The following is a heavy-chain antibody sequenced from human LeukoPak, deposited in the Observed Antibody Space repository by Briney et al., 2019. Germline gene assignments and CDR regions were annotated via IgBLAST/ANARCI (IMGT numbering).Heavy chain of an antibody. V-gene: IGHV3-30*18. D-gene: IGHD1-1*01. CDR1: RFSFSDYD. CDR2: ISSDGSRK. CDR3: AKYAYNWNAPDGFDM. Sequence: GRSLRLSCRASRFSFSDYDMHWARQAPGKGLEWVAVISSDGSRKHYGDSVKGRFTISRDNSESTLFLQMNSLRTDDTSVYFCAKYAYNWNAPDGFDMWGQGTMVIVSS. J-gene: IGHJ3*02.